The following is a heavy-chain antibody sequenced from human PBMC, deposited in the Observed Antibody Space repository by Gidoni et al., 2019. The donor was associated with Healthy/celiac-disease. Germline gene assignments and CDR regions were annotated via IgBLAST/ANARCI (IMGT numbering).Heavy chain of an antibody. CDR3: ARAYSSSLRTRGYFDY. CDR2: INHSGST. D-gene: IGHD6-6*01. CDR1: GGSFRGYY. V-gene: IGHV4-34*01. J-gene: IGHJ4*02. Sequence: QVQLQQWGAGLLKPSETLSLTCAVYGGSFRGYYWSWIRQPPGKGLEWIGEINHSGSTNYNPSLKSRVTISVDTSKNQFSLKLSSVTAADTAVYYCARAYSSSLRTRGYFDYWGQGTLVTVSS.